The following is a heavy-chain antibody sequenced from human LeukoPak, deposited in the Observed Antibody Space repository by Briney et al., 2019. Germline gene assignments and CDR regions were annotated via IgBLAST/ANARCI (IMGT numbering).Heavy chain of an antibody. J-gene: IGHJ3*01. D-gene: IGHD6-19*01. Sequence: GESLRLSCSFSGFTLSSYWMSWVRQAPGKGLEWVANVKQDGIEKYYVDSVNGRFTISRDNTKNSLYLQMNSLRVEDTAVYCCVRDISTGWAFDVWGQGTVVTVSS. V-gene: IGHV3-7*04. CDR2: VKQDGIEK. CDR1: GFTLSSYW. CDR3: VRDISTGWAFDV.